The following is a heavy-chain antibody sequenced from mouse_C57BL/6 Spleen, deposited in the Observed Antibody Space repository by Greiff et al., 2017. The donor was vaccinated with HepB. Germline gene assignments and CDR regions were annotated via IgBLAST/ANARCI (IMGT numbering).Heavy chain of an antibody. V-gene: IGHV5-9-1*02. CDR3: TRGDYSNSPPMDY. J-gene: IGHJ4*01. D-gene: IGHD2-5*01. CDR2: ISSGGDYI. CDR1: GFTFSSYA. Sequence: EVMLVESGEGLVKPGGSLKLSCAASGFTFSSYAMSWVRQTPEKRLEWVAYISSGGDYIYYADTVKGRFTISRDNARNTLYLQMSSLKSEDTAMYYCTRGDYSNSPPMDYWGQGTSVTVSS.